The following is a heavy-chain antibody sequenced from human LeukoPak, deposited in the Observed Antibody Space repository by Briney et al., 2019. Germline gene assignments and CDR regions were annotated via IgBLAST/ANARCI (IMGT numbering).Heavy chain of an antibody. CDR3: VRVAGSD. J-gene: IGHJ4*02. V-gene: IGHV3-66*01. Sequence: PGGSLRLSCAASGFTVSSNYMTWVRQAPGKGLEWVSVVYGGDTTYYADSVKGRFTISRDNSKNTLYLQMNSLRVEDTAVYYCVRVAGSDWGQGTLVTVSS. CDR2: VYGGDTT. CDR1: GFTVSSNY. D-gene: IGHD3-10*01.